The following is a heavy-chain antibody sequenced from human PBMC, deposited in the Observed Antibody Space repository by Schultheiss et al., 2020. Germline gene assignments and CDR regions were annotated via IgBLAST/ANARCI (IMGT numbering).Heavy chain of an antibody. Sequence: GGSLRLSCAASGFTFSDHYMIWIRQAPGRGLEWVSYISSTSTYIDHADSVKGRFSISRDNAKNSLFLQMNSLRAEDTALYYCARVRYFDWFFDYWGQGTLVTVSS. J-gene: IGHJ4*02. CDR3: ARVRYFDWFFDY. CDR1: GFTFSDHY. CDR2: ISSTSTYI. D-gene: IGHD3-9*01. V-gene: IGHV3-11*05.